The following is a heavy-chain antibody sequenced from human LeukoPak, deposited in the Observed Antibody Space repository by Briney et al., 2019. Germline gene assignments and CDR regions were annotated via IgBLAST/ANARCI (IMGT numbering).Heavy chain of an antibody. V-gene: IGHV1-69*06. D-gene: IGHD3-10*01. CDR1: GGTFSSYA. Sequence: GASVKVSCKASGGTFSSYAISWVRQAPGQGLEWMGGIIPIFGTANYAQKFQGRVTITADKSTSTAYMELSSLRSEDTAVYYCARVGTMVRGVIITTGFKNYYYYMDVWGKGTTVTVSS. J-gene: IGHJ6*03. CDR2: IIPIFGTA. CDR3: ARVGTMVRGVIITTGFKNYYYYMDV.